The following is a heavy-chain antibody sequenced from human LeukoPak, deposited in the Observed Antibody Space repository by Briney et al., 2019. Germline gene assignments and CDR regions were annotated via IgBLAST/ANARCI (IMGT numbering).Heavy chain of an antibody. J-gene: IGHJ5*02. V-gene: IGHV1-8*03. Sequence: ASVKVSCKASGYTFTSYDINWVRQATGQGLEWMGWMNPNSGNTGYAQKFQGRVTITRNTSISTAYMEPSSLRSEDTAVYYCARGVYYYDSSGPTNWFDPWGQGTLVTVSS. CDR3: ARGVYYYDSSGPTNWFDP. CDR2: MNPNSGNT. CDR1: GYTFTSYD. D-gene: IGHD3-22*01.